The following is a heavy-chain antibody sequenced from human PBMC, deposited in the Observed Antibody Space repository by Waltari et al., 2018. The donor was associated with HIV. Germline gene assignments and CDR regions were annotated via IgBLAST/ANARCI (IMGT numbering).Heavy chain of an antibody. J-gene: IGHJ3*02. CDR3: AKDIVGGSYFDAFDI. CDR2: ISWNSGSI. Sequence: EVQLVESGGGLVQPGRSLRLSCAASGFTFDGYAISWVRHAPGKGLEWVSGISWNSGSIGYADSVKGRFTISRDNAKNSLYLQMNSLRAEDTALYYCAKDIVGGSYFDAFDIWGQGTMVTVSS. D-gene: IGHD1-26*01. CDR1: GFTFDGYA. V-gene: IGHV3-9*01.